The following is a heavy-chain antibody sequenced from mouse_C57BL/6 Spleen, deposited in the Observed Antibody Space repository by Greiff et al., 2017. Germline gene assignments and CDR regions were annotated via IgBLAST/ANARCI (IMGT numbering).Heavy chain of an antibody. D-gene: IGHD2-14*01. Sequence: QVQLKQSGPELVKPGASVKISCKASGYAFSSSWMNWVKQRPGKGLEWIGRIYPGDGDTNYNGKFKGKATLTADKSSSTAYMQLSSLTSEDSAIYFCARGGGTTMDYWGQGTSVTVSS. J-gene: IGHJ4*01. CDR2: IYPGDGDT. V-gene: IGHV1-82*01. CDR1: GYAFSSSW. CDR3: ARGGGTTMDY.